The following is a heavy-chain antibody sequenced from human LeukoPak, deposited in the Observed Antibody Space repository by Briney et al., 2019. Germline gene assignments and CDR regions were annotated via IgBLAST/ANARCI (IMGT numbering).Heavy chain of an antibody. CDR1: GYTFTGYY. J-gene: IGHJ4*02. CDR3: AKTGYSSSWRSSFDY. CDR2: INPNSGGT. V-gene: IGHV1-2*02. Sequence: ASVKVSCKASGYTFTGYYMHWVRQAPGQGLEWMGWINPNSGGTNYAQKFQGRVTMTRDTSISTAYMELSRLRSDDTAVYYCAKTGYSSSWRSSFDYWGQGTLVTVSS. D-gene: IGHD6-13*01.